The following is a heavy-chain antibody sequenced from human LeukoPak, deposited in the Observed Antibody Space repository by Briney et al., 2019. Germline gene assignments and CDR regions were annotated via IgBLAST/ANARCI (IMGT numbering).Heavy chain of an antibody. CDR2: IYYSGST. J-gene: IGHJ4*02. CDR1: GGSINSYY. D-gene: IGHD2-15*01. CDR3: ARTGVVVVAARFDY. Sequence: PSETLSLTCTVSGGSINSYYWSWIRQPPGKGLEWIGYIYYSGSTKYNPSLKSRVTISVDTSKNQFSLRLSSVTAADTAMYYCARTGVVVVAARFDYWGQGTLVTVSS. V-gene: IGHV4-59*01.